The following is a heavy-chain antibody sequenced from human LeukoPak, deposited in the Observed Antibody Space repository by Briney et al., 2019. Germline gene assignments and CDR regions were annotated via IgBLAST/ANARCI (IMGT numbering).Heavy chain of an antibody. CDR2: TYYRSKWYD. D-gene: IGHD6-13*01. Sequence: SQTLSLTCAISGDTVSTNSGVWNWIRQSPSRGLEWLGRTYYRSKWYDDYAVSVRSRITINPDTSKNQFSLKLSSVTAADTAVYYCARMREIAATGISGGDYWGQGTLVTVSS. CDR1: GDTVSTNSGV. CDR3: ARMREIAATGISGGDY. J-gene: IGHJ4*02. V-gene: IGHV6-1*01.